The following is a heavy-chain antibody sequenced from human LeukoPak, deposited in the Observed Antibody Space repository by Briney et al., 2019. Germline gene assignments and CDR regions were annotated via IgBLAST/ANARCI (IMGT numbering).Heavy chain of an antibody. J-gene: IGHJ4*02. CDR2: IYTSGST. V-gene: IGHV4-61*02. CDR1: GGSISSGSYY. CDR3: ARTLYYYDSSGYDTFDY. Sequence: SETLSLTCTVSGGSISSGSYYWSWIRQPAGKGLEWIGRIYTSGSTNYNPSLKSRVTISVDTSKNQFSLKLSPVTAADTAVYYCARTLYYYDSSGYDTFDYWGQGTLVTVFS. D-gene: IGHD3-22*01.